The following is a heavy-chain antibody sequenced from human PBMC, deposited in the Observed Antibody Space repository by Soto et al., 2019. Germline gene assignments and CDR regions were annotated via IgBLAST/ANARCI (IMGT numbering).Heavy chain of an antibody. D-gene: IGHD3-3*01. Sequence: GGSLRLSCAASGFTFGIYAMHWVRQAPGKGLEWVAVISYDGSNKYYADSVKGRFTISRDNSKNTLYLQMNSLRAEDTAVYYCARDLRFLEWLSLVDYYYGMDVWGQGTTVTVSS. J-gene: IGHJ6*02. CDR2: ISYDGSNK. V-gene: IGHV3-30-3*01. CDR1: GFTFGIYA. CDR3: ARDLRFLEWLSLVDYYYGMDV.